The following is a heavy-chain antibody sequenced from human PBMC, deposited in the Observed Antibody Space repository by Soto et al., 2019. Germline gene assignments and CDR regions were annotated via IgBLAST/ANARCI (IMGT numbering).Heavy chain of an antibody. Sequence: QVQLQESGPGLVKPSGTLSLTCAVSGGSVSSSNWWSWVRQSPGKGLEWMGEIYHSGSAHYNPSLKSRATISLDKSRNQFSLRLTSATAAVTAVYYCARVPGVVVSADDAFDIWGPGTRVIVSS. J-gene: IGHJ3*02. CDR3: ARVPGVVVSADDAFDI. V-gene: IGHV4-4*02. CDR2: IYHSGSA. CDR1: GGSVSSSNW. D-gene: IGHD2-21*02.